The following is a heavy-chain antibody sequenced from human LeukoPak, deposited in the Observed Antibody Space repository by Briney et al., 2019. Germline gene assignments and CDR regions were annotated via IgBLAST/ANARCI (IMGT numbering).Heavy chain of an antibody. CDR3: AREGSAVTNLDY. Sequence: PSETLSLTCAVYGGSFSGYYWSWIRQPPGKGLEWIGEINHSGTTNYNPSLKSRVTISVDTSKNQFSLKMTSVTAADTAVYYCAREGSAVTNLDYWGQGTLVTVSS. V-gene: IGHV4-34*01. CDR1: GGSFSGYY. CDR2: INHSGTT. J-gene: IGHJ4*02. D-gene: IGHD3-10*01.